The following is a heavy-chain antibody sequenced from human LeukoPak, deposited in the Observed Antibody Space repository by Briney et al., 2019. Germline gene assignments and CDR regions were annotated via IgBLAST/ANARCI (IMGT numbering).Heavy chain of an antibody. CDR3: AKERVDWRYFDY. CDR1: GFIFSNFD. Sequence: GGSLRLSCAASGFIFSNFDMNWVRQAPGKGLEWVSGISNRGDRSYYADSVKGRFTISRDNSKNTLYLQMNSLRAEDTAVYYCAKERVDWRYFDYWGQGTLVTVSS. D-gene: IGHD3-9*01. J-gene: IGHJ4*02. V-gene: IGHV3-23*01. CDR2: ISNRGDRS.